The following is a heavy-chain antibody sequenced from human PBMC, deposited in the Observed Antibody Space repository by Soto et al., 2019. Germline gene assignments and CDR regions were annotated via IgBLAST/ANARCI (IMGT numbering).Heavy chain of an antibody. CDR2: ISSSSGST. V-gene: IGHV3-11*05. D-gene: IGHD2-21*02. CDR1: GFTLTEYY. Sequence: QVQLVESGGGLVKPGGSLRLSCAASGFTLTEYYMSWIRQTPGKGLEWISYISSSSGSTNYADSVKGRFTISRDNAKNSLYLQMNRLRAEDTAMYYCARGRLALAYCGADCRPIDYWGQGTLVTVSS. CDR3: ARGRLALAYCGADCRPIDY. J-gene: IGHJ4*02.